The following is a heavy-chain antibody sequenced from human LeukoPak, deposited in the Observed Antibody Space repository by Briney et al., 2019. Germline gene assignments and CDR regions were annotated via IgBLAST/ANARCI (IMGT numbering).Heavy chain of an antibody. J-gene: IGHJ3*02. V-gene: IGHV3-7*03. CDR3: ARDVYYYDSSGSPFDI. CDR1: GFTFSNYW. CDR2: IKQDGSEK. D-gene: IGHD3-22*01. Sequence: GGSLRLSCAVSGFTFSNYWMNWVRQAPGKGLDWVANIKQDGSEKYYVDSVKGRFTISRDNAKNSLYLQMNSLRAEDTALYYCARDVYYYDSSGSPFDIWGQGTMVTVSS.